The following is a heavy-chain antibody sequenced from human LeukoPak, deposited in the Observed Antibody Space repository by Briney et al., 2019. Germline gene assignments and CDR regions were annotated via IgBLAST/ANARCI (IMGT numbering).Heavy chain of an antibody. V-gene: IGHV3-20*04. D-gene: IGHD3-3*01. CDR2: INWNGGST. CDR1: GFTVSSSF. J-gene: IGHJ4*02. CDR3: ARDLWYYDFWSGYPMESDY. Sequence: GGSLRLSCAASGFTVSSSFMSWVRQAPGKGLEWVSGINWNGGSTGYADSVKGRFTISRDNAKNSLYLQMNSLRAEDTALYYCARDLWYYDFWSGYPMESDYWGQGTLVTVSS.